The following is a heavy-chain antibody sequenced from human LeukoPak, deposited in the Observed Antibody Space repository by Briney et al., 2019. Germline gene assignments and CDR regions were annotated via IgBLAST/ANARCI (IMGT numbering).Heavy chain of an antibody. J-gene: IGHJ4*02. CDR1: GGSIYRGAYY. CDR3: ARGPPNLDY. Sequence: SETLSLTCTVSGGSIYRGAYYWNWIRQPAGKGLEWIGRIYTSGSTNYNPSLKGRVTISVDTSKNQFSLKLSSVTAADTAVYYCARGPPNLDYWGQGTLVTVSS. V-gene: IGHV4-61*02. CDR2: IYTSGST.